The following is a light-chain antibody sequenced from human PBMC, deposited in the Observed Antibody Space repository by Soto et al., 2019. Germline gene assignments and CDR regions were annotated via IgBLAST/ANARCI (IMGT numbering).Light chain of an antibody. CDR3: LQANSFPLT. CDR1: QDVRSL. CDR2: AAS. J-gene: IGKJ4*01. V-gene: IGKV1D-12*01. Sequence: DIQMTQSPSSVSASLGDIVTSTCRASQDVRSLLVWYQQKPGKAPKLLIYAASSLQSGVPSRFSGSGSGTDYTLTISSLQPEDFATYYCLQANSFPLTVGGGTKVDIK.